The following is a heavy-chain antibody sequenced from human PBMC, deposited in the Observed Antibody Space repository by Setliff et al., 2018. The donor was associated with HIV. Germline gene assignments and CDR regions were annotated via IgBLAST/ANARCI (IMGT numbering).Heavy chain of an antibody. Sequence: PGGSLRLSCVASGLTFSSHAMSWVRRAPGKGLEWVSGISGGGGITYYADSVKGRFTISRDNSKNTLYLQMNSLRVEDTALYYCAKENPPYYFDYWGQGTLVTVSS. CDR1: GLTFSSHA. CDR2: ISGGGGIT. V-gene: IGHV3-23*01. CDR3: AKENPPYYFDY. J-gene: IGHJ4*02.